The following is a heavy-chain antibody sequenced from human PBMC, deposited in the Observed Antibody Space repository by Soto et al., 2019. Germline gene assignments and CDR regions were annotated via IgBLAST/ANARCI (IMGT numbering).Heavy chain of an antibody. D-gene: IGHD1-26*01. V-gene: IGHV1-8*01. CDR3: ARAISGAWGFDI. Sequence: ASVKVSCKASGYTFTSYDINWVRQATGQGLEWMGWMNPNSGNTGYAQKFQGRVTMTRNTSISTAYMELSSLRSEDTAVYCCARAISGAWGFDIWGQGTMVTVSS. CDR1: GYTFTSYD. J-gene: IGHJ3*02. CDR2: MNPNSGNT.